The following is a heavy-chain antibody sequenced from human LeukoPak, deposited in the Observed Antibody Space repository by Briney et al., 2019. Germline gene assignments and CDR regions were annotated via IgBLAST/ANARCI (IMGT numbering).Heavy chain of an antibody. CDR1: GYTFTSYD. V-gene: IGHV1-8*03. CDR3: ARGGAMSYYDSSGYYTTSSEYNWFDP. Sequence: GASVKVSCKASGYTFTSYDINWVRRATGQGLEWMGWMKPTSGNTGYAQKFQGRVTITRNTSISTAYMELSSLRSEDTAVYYCARGGAMSYYDSSGYYTTSSEYNWFDPWGQGTLVTVSS. CDR2: MKPTSGNT. J-gene: IGHJ5*02. D-gene: IGHD3-22*01.